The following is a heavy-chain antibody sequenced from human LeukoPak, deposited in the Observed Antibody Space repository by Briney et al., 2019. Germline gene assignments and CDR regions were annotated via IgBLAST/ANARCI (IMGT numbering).Heavy chain of an antibody. CDR3: AREYGSGSPYYYYGMDV. J-gene: IGHJ6*02. CDR2: IYYSGST. D-gene: IGHD3-10*01. Sequence: SETLSLTCTVSGGXISSYYCSWIRQPPGKGLEWIGYIYYSGSTNYNPSLKSRVTISVDTSKNQFSLKLSSVTAADTAVYYCAREYGSGSPYYYYGMDVWGQGTTVTVSS. CDR1: GGXISSYY. V-gene: IGHV4-59*01.